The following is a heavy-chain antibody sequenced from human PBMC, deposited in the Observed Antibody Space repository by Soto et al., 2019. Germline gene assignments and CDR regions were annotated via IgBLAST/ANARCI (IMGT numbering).Heavy chain of an antibody. CDR3: ARGLRTYYNYYYYYYMDF. CDR2: MNPNSGDT. D-gene: IGHD1-26*01. V-gene: IGHV1-8*01. CDR1: GYTFTSYD. Sequence: ASVKVSCKASGYTFTSYDINWVRQATGQGLEWMGWMNPNSGDTGYAQKFQGRVTMTRNTSISTAYMELSSLRSEDTAVYYCARGLRTYYNYYYYYYMDFWGKGTTVPVSS. J-gene: IGHJ6*03.